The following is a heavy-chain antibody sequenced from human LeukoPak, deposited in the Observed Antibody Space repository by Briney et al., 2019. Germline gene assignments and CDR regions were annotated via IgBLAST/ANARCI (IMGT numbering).Heavy chain of an antibody. V-gene: IGHV3-21*04. Sequence: GGSLRLSRAPSGFAFSSYRMNWVRRAPGKGREWVSSISSSSSYIYYADSVKGRFTISRDNAKNSLYLQMNSLRAEDTAVYYCATMGSLTKSFAYWGQGTLVTVSS. D-gene: IGHD3-9*01. CDR2: ISSSSSYI. J-gene: IGHJ4*02. CDR1: GFAFSSYR. CDR3: ATMGSLTKSFAY.